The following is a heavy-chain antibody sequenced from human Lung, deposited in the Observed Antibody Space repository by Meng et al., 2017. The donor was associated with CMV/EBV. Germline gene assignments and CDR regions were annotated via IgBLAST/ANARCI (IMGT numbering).Heavy chain of an antibody. CDR1: GGSISSSNW. Sequence: GQLQESGPGLVKPSGTRSLTCAVSGGSISSSNWRSWVRQPPGKGLEWIGEIYHSGSTNYNPSLKSRVTISVDKSKNQFSLKLSSVTAADTAVYYCASFPPPGKQWLVTDYWGQGTLVTVSS. CDR3: ASFPPPGKQWLVTDY. CDR2: IYHSGST. J-gene: IGHJ4*02. V-gene: IGHV4-4*02. D-gene: IGHD6-19*01.